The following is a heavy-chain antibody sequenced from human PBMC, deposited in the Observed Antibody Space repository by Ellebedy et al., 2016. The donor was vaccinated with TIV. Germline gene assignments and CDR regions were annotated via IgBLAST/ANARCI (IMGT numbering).Heavy chain of an antibody. D-gene: IGHD3-16*01. J-gene: IGHJ4*02. CDR2: IIPSVDIT. CDR3: ARLMIRGETSEL. V-gene: IGHV1-69*04. Sequence: AASVKVSCKASGGTFNSNAISWVRQAPGQGLEWMGKIIPSVDITTYAQKFQGRVTMTVDKSTTTVYMDLSSLKSEDTAVYYCARLMIRGETSELWGQGTLVSVSS. CDR1: GGTFNSNA.